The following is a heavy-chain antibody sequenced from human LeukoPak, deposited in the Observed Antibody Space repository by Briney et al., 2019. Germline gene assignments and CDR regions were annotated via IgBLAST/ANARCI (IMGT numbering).Heavy chain of an antibody. J-gene: IGHJ4*02. Sequence: ASVKVSCKASGGTFSSYAISWVRQAPGQGLEWMGRIIPIFGTANYAQKFQGRVTITTDESTSTAYMELSSLRSEDTAVYYFAVLRDGYNNDYWGQGTLVTVSS. CDR3: AVLRDGYNNDY. V-gene: IGHV1-69*05. CDR1: GGTFSSYA. CDR2: IIPIFGTA. D-gene: IGHD5-24*01.